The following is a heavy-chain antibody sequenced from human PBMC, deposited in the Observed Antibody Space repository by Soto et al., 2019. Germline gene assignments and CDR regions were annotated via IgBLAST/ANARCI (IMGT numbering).Heavy chain of an antibody. D-gene: IGHD1-7*01. Sequence: AGGSLRLSCAASGFTFSSYGMHWVRQAPGKGLEWVAVISYDGSNKYYADSVKGRFTISRDNSKNTLYLQMNSLRAEDTAVYYCAKEVGTGITGTSYGMDVWGQGTTVTVSS. V-gene: IGHV3-30*18. CDR2: ISYDGSNK. CDR3: AKEVGTGITGTSYGMDV. J-gene: IGHJ6*02. CDR1: GFTFSSYG.